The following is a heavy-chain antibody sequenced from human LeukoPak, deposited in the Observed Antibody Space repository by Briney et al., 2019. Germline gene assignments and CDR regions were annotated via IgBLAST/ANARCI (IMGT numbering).Heavy chain of an antibody. CDR3: ARGDGTTLHY. Sequence: GGSLRLSCAASGFTFSSYSMNWVRQAPGKGLEWVSYISSSSSTIYYADSVKGRFTISRDNAKNSLYLQMNSLRAEDTAVYYCARGDGTTLHYWGQGTLVTVSS. J-gene: IGHJ4*02. CDR2: ISSSSSTI. D-gene: IGHD1-7*01. V-gene: IGHV3-48*01. CDR1: GFTFSSYS.